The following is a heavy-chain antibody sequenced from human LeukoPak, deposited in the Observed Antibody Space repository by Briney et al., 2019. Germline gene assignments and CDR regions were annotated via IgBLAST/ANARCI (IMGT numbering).Heavy chain of an antibody. CDR3: ATEKGDSPDY. V-gene: IGHV3-23*01. D-gene: IGHD2-21*01. Sequence: GGSLRLSCAASGFTFSSYAMAWVRQAPGKGLEWVSGLSGSGINTYYADSVKGRFTISRDNPKNTLYLQMNSLRAEDTAEYYCATEKGDSPDYWGQGTLVTVSS. CDR2: LSGSGINT. J-gene: IGHJ4*02. CDR1: GFTFSSYA.